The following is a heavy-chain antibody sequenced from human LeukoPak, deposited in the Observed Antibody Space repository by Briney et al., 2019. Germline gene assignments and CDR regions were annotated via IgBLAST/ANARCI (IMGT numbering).Heavy chain of an antibody. D-gene: IGHD2-15*01. V-gene: IGHV1-69*05. J-gene: IGHJ4*02. CDR3: ASMVVAATKRAGYFDY. CDR2: IIPIFGTA. CDR1: GGTFSSYA. Sequence: SVKVSCKASGGTFSSYAISWVRQAPGQGLEWMGGIIPIFGTANYAQKFQGRVPITTDESTSTAYMELSSLRSEDTAVYYCASMVVAATKRAGYFDYWGQGTLVTVSS.